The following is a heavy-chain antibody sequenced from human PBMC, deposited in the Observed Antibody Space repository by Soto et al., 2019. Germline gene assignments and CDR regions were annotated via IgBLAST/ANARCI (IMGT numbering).Heavy chain of an antibody. CDR1: GYTFTSYG. Sequence: GASVKVSCKASGYTFTSYGISWVRQAPGQGLEWMGWISAYNGNTNYAQKLQGRVTMTTDTSTSTAYMELRSLRSDDTAVYYCARVGSSSWYGSGWFDPWGQGTLVTVSS. V-gene: IGHV1-18*04. J-gene: IGHJ5*02. CDR3: ARVGSSSWYGSGWFDP. CDR2: ISAYNGNT. D-gene: IGHD6-13*01.